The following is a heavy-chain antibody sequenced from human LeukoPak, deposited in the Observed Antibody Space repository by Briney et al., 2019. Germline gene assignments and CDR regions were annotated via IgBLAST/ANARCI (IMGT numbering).Heavy chain of an antibody. CDR2: ISSSGSTI. CDR1: GFTFGDYY. J-gene: IGHJ6*03. V-gene: IGHV3-11*01. Sequence: GGSLRLSCAASGFTFGDYYMSWIRQAPGKGLEWVSYISSSGSTIYYADSVKGRFTISRDNAKNSLYLQMNSLRAEDTAVYYCARGGYSSSFGYYYYYMDVWGKGTTVTVSS. D-gene: IGHD6-6*01. CDR3: ARGGYSSSFGYYYYYMDV.